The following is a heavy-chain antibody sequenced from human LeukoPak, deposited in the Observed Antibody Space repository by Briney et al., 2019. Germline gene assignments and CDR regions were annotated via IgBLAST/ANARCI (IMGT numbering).Heavy chain of an antibody. V-gene: IGHV3-7*05. CDR2: IDQDGSEK. D-gene: IGHD3-22*01. CDR1: GFTFSNFW. Sequence: PGGSLRLSCAASGFTFSNFWMSWVRQAPGEGLEWVANIDQDGSEKYYVDSVEGRFTISRDNAKNSLYLQMSSLRVEDTAVYYCARADSCAYYYTYWGQGTLVTVSS. CDR3: ARADSCAYYYTY. J-gene: IGHJ4*02.